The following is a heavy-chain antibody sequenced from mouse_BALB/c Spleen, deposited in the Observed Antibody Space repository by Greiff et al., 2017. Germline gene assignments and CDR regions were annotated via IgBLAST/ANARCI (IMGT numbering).Heavy chain of an antibody. CDR3: ARGVITTVVEPFAY. V-gene: IGHV2-9*02. Sequence: QVQLKQSGPGLVAPSQSLSITCTVSGFSLTSYGVHWVRQPPGKGLEWLGVIWAGGSTNYNSALMSRLSISKDNSKSQVFLKMNSLQTDDTAMYYCARGVITTVVEPFAYWGQGTLVTVSA. CDR1: GFSLTSYG. D-gene: IGHD1-1*01. CDR2: IWAGGST. J-gene: IGHJ3*01.